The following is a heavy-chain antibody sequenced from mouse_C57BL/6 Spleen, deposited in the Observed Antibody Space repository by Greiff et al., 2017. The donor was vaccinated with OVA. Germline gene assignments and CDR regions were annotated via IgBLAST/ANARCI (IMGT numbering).Heavy chain of an antibody. CDR3: AREGYGSSYGGVDY. V-gene: IGHV1-82*01. CDR1: GYAFSSSW. Sequence: VKLQQSGPELVKPGASVKISCKASGYAFSSSWMNWVKQRPGKGLEWIGRIYPGDGDTNYNGKFKGKATLTADKSSSTAYMQLSSLTSEDSAVYFCAREGYGSSYGGVDYWGQGTTLTVSS. J-gene: IGHJ2*01. CDR2: IYPGDGDT. D-gene: IGHD1-1*01.